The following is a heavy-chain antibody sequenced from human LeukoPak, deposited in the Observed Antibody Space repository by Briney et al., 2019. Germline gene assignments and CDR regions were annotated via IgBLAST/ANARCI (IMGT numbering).Heavy chain of an antibody. CDR1: GFTFSSYA. J-gene: IGHJ4*02. V-gene: IGHV3-30-3*01. CDR3: ARDSGTTVGHFGS. Sequence: GGSLRLSCAASGFTFSSYAMHWVRQAPGKGLEWVAVISYDGSNKYYADSVKGRFTISRDNSKNTLYLQMNSLRAEDTAVYYCARDSGTTVGHFGSWGQGTLATVSS. CDR2: ISYDGSNK. D-gene: IGHD3-3*02.